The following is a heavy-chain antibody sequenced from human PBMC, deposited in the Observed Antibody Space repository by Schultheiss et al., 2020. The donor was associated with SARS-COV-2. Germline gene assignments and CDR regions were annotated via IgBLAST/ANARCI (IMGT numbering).Heavy chain of an antibody. V-gene: IGHV4-38-2*02. CDR1: GYSISSGYY. CDR3: ARDGAGHSSAYYFDY. J-gene: IGHJ4*02. Sequence: SETLSLTCAVSGYSISSGYYWGWIRQPPGKGLEWIGSIYHSGSTYYNPSLKSRVTISVDTSKNQFSLKLSSVTAADTAVYYCARDGAGHSSAYYFDYWGQGTLVTVSS. CDR2: IYHSGST. D-gene: IGHD3-22*01.